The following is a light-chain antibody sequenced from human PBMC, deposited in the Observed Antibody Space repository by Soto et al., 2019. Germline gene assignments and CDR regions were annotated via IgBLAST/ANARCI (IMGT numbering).Light chain of an antibody. CDR2: AAS. V-gene: IGKV1-27*01. CDR3: QKYNSAPYT. J-gene: IGKJ2*01. Sequence: DIQMTQSPSSLSASVEDIVTISCRASQGIDYYLAWYQQKPGKVPNLLHDAASTLQSGVPSRFSGSGSGTDFTLPISSLQPVDVATYYCQKYNSAPYTFGQGTKVEIK. CDR1: QGIDYY.